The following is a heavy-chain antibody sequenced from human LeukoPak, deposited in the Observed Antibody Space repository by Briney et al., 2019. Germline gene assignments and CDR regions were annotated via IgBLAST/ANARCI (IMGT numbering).Heavy chain of an antibody. V-gene: IGHV3-23*01. CDR1: GFTFSNYA. Sequence: GGSLRLSCAASGFTFSNYAMRWVRQAPWKGLEWVSVFSGSAGSTLYADSVKGRFPISRDNSKNTLYLLMNSLRAEDTAVYYCAKDSGDSSGWFSYFDYWGQGTLVTVSS. J-gene: IGHJ4*02. D-gene: IGHD6-19*01. CDR2: FSGSAGST. CDR3: AKDSGDSSGWFSYFDY.